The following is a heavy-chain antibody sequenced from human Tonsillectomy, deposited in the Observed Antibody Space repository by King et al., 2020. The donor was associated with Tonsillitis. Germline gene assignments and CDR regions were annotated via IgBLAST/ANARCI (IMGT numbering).Heavy chain of an antibody. J-gene: IGHJ6*03. Sequence: VQLQQWGAGLLKPSETLSLTCAVYGGSFSGYYWNWIRQPPGKGLEWIGEINHRGSTNYNPSLKSRVTISVDTSKNQFSLKLSSVTAADTAVYYCSRGKKGSLPRPMGHYYYYMDVWGKGTTVTVSS. CDR1: GGSFSGYY. CDR2: INHRGST. D-gene: IGHD3-10*01. V-gene: IGHV4-34*01. CDR3: SRGKKGSLPRPMGHYYYYMDV.